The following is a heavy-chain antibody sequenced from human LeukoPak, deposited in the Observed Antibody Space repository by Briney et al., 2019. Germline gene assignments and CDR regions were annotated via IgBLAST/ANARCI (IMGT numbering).Heavy chain of an antibody. CDR3: ARVVHDYYDSSGGAFDI. CDR2: IYYSGST. D-gene: IGHD3-22*01. V-gene: IGHV4-59*01. Sequence: SETLSLTCTVSGGSISSYYWSWIRQPPGKGLEWIGYIYYSGSTNYNPSLKSRVTISVDTSKNQFSLKPSSVTAADTAVYYCARVVHDYYDSSGGAFDIWGQGTMVTVSS. J-gene: IGHJ3*02. CDR1: GGSISSYY.